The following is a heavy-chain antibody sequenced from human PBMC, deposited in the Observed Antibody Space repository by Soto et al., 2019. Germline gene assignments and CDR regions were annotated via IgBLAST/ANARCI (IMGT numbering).Heavy chain of an antibody. V-gene: IGHV3-33*06. CDR1: GFIFSSYG. CDR2: VWFDGSNE. CDR3: AKMVGVSVAAAGFDL. D-gene: IGHD6-13*01. Sequence: QVQLVESGGGVVQPGRSLRLSCVAFGFIFSSYGMHWVRQAPGKGLEWVAVVWFDGSNEFYADSVKGRFTISRDNSKKTLFLQMNSLRAEDTAVYYCAKMVGVSVAAAGFDLWGQGTLVTVSS. J-gene: IGHJ4*02.